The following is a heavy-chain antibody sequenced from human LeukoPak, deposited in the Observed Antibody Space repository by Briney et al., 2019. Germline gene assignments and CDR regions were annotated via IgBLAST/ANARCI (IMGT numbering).Heavy chain of an antibody. CDR1: GFTFSSCG. J-gene: IGHJ4*02. D-gene: IGHD3-3*01. CDR2: IRCNGNNE. CDR3: ATWAATILGTDY. V-gene: IGHV3-30*02. Sequence: GGSLRLSCAASGFTFSSCGMYWVRQPPGKGLEWVAFIRCNGNNEYYTDSVKGRFTVSRDNSKNTLYLQMNSLRAEDTAVYYCATWAATILGTDYWGQGTLVTVSS.